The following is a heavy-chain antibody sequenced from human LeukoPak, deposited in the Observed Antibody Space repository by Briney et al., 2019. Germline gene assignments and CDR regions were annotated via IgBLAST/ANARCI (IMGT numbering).Heavy chain of an antibody. CDR3: ARGLGLRDY. CDR1: GGSFSGYY. D-gene: IGHD7-27*01. Sequence: SETLSLTCAVYGGSFSGYYWSWIRQPPGKGLEWIGETNHSGSTNYNPSLKSRVTISVDTSKNQFSLKLSSVTAADTAVYYCARGLGLRDYWGQGTLVTVSS. V-gene: IGHV4-34*01. CDR2: TNHSGST. J-gene: IGHJ4*02.